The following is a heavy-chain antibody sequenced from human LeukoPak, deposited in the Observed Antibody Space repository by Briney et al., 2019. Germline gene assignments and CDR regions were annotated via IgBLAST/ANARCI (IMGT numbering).Heavy chain of an antibody. J-gene: IGHJ4*02. CDR1: GFIFSSYW. CDR3: ARAPHGLDY. V-gene: IGHV3-48*04. D-gene: IGHD2-21*01. CDR2: ITSGSSTI. Sequence: PGGSLRLSCAASGFIFSSYWMSWLRQAPGKGLEWVSYITSGSSTIDYADSVKGRFTISRDNAKNSLYLQMNSLTAEDTAVYYCARAPHGLDYWGQGTLVTVS.